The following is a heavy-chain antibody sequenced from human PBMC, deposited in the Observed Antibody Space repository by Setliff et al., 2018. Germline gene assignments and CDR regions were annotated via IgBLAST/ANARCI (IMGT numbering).Heavy chain of an antibody. CDR2: ISTYNGNT. CDR3: ARSSDSGYYHQRDAFDI. CDR1: GHTLTGYY. J-gene: IGHJ3*02. D-gene: IGHD3-22*01. V-gene: IGHV1-18*04. Sequence: ASVKVSCKASGHTLTGYYMHWVRQAPGQGLEWMGWISTYNGNTKSAQKFQGRFTMTTDTSTSTAYMELRSLRYDDTAVYYCARSSDSGYYHQRDAFDIWGQGTRVTVSS.